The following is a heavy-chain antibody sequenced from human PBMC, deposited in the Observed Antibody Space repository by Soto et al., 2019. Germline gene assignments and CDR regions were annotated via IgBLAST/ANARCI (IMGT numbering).Heavy chain of an antibody. V-gene: IGHV4-31*03. CDR3: AREGGSYDSGGFLIRSAFDI. CDR2: IHYIGTT. J-gene: IGHJ3*02. CDR1: GGSIGRGDYY. D-gene: IGHD3-22*01. Sequence: SETLSLTCTVSGGSIGRGDYYYNWIRPHPGKGLEWIGSIHYIGTTYYNPSLQSRLSISVDTSKSQFSLKLTSVTAADTAVYYCAREGGSYDSGGFLIRSAFDIWGQGTTVTVSS.